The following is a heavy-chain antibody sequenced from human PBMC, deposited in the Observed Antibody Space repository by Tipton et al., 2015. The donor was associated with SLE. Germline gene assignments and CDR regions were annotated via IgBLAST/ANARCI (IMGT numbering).Heavy chain of an antibody. CDR2: IYHSGST. CDR1: GGSISSGGYS. J-gene: IGHJ4*02. V-gene: IGHV4-30-2*01. Sequence: LRLSCAVSGGSISSGGYSWSWIRQPPGKGLEWIGYIYHSGSTYYNPSLKSRVTISVDRSKNQFSLKLSSVTAADTAVYYCARVMRGKDYDFWSGYFDYWGQGTLVTVSS. CDR3: ARVMRGKDYDFWSGYFDY. D-gene: IGHD3-3*01.